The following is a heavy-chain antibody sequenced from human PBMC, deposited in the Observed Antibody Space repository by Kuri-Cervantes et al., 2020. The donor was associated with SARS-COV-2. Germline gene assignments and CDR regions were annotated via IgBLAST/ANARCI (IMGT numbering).Heavy chain of an antibody. CDR3: ASLTTPGGGRDAFDI. J-gene: IGHJ3*02. D-gene: IGHD3-16*01. V-gene: IGHV5-51*01. Sequence: GESLKISCAASGFTVSSDYMSWVRQMPGKGLEWMGIIYPGDSDTRYSPSFQGQVTISADKSISTAYLQWSSLKASDTAMYYCASLTTPGGGRDAFDIWGQGTMVTVSS. CDR1: GFTVSSDY. CDR2: IYPGDSDT.